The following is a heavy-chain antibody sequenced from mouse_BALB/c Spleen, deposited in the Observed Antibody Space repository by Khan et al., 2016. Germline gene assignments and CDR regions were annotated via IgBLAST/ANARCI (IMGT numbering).Heavy chain of an antibody. CDR1: GYTFTSYW. CDR2: INPSNGRT. CDR3: ARTGTGFAY. D-gene: IGHD4-1*01. Sequence: QVQLQQPGAELVKPGASVKLSCKASGYTFTSYWMHWVQQRPGQGLEWIGEINPSNGRTTYNEKFKSKATLTVDKSSSTAYMQPSSLTSEDSAVYDCARTGTGFAYWGQGTLVTVSA. J-gene: IGHJ3*01. V-gene: IGHV1S81*02.